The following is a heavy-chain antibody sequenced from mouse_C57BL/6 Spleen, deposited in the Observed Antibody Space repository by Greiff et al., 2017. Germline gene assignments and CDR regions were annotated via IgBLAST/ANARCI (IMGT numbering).Heavy chain of an antibody. CDR1: GYTFTDYY. V-gene: IGHV1-76*01. CDR2: IYPGSGNT. CDR3: ARERYISNYEGYAMDY. J-gene: IGHJ4*01. D-gene: IGHD2-5*01. Sequence: QVQLKESGAELVRPGASVKLSCKASGYTFTDYYINWVKQRPGQGLEWIARIYPGSGNTYYNEKFKGKATLTAEKSSSTAYMQLSSLTSEDSAVYFCARERYISNYEGYAMDYWGQGTSVTVSS.